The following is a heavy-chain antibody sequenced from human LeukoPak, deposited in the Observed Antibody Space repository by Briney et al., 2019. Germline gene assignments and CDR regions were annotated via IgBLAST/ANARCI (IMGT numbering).Heavy chain of an antibody. CDR1: GFIFGDYA. V-gene: IGHV3-49*04. CDR2: IGAKDRGERT. J-gene: IGHJ4*02. CDR3: SRWRTTSMPYF. D-gene: IGHD2/OR15-2a*01. Sequence: GGSLRLSCTTSGFIFGDYAITWVRQTPGKGLECIGSIGAKDRGERTEYAASVKGRFSISRDDSSSIAYLQMNSLKTEDTGVYYCSRWRTTSMPYFWGRGTLVAVSS.